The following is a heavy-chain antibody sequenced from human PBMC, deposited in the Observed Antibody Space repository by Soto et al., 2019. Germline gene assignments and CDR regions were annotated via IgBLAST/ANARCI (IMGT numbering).Heavy chain of an antibody. J-gene: IGHJ4*02. CDR2: ISSTTNYI. V-gene: IGHV3-21*01. CDR1: GFTFTRYS. CDR3: ARESEDLTSNFDY. Sequence: GGSLRLSCAASGFTFTRYSMNWVRQAPGKGLEWVSSISSTTNYIYYADSMKGRFTVSRDNAKNSVYLDMNSLSAEDTAVYYCARESEDLTSNFDYWGQGTLVTSPQ.